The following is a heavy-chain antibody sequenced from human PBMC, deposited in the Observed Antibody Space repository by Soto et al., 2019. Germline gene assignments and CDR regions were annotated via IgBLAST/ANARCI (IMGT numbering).Heavy chain of an antibody. CDR1: VFTFSSYG. J-gene: IGHJ6*03. CDR2: ISYDGSNK. CDR3: AKGSNRQLGYYYYYMDV. D-gene: IGHD3-16*01. Sequence: PGGSLRLSCAASVFTFSSYGMHWVRQAPGKGLEWVAVISYDGSNKYYADSVKGRFTISRDNSKNTLYLQMNSLRAEDTAVYYCAKGSNRQLGYYYYYMDVWGKGTTVTVSS. V-gene: IGHV3-30*18.